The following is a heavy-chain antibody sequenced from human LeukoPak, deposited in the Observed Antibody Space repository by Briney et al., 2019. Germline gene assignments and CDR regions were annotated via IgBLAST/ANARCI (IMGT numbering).Heavy chain of an antibody. Sequence: GGSLRLSCAASGFTFDTYSMNWVRQAPGKGLEWVSSISSSSSYIYYADSVKGRFTISRDNAKKSLYLQMNSLRAEDTAVYYSARDPPLDFDWLLSHDFDYWGQGTLVTVSS. CDR2: ISSSSSYI. D-gene: IGHD3-9*01. CDR1: GFTFDTYS. J-gene: IGHJ4*02. V-gene: IGHV3-21*01. CDR3: ARDPPLDFDWLLSHDFDY.